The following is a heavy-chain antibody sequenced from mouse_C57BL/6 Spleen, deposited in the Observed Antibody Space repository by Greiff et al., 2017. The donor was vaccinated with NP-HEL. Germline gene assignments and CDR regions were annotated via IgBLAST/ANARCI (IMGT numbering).Heavy chain of an antibody. CDR2: INPSNGGT. J-gene: IGHJ4*01. CDR1: GYTFTSYW. V-gene: IGHV1-53*01. D-gene: IGHD2-2*01. CDR3: AREGTMVTTADY. Sequence: VQLQQSGTELVKPGASVKLSCKASGYTFTSYWMPWVKQRPGQGLEWIGNINPSNGGTNYNEKFKSKATLTVDKSSSTAYMQLSSLTSEDSAVYYCAREGTMVTTADYWGQGTSVTVSS.